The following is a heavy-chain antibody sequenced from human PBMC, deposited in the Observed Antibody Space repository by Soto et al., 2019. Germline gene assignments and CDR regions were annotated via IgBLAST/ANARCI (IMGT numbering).Heavy chain of an antibody. D-gene: IGHD5-12*01. CDR1: GLSFSDAW. CDR2: IVSQKESGRI. CDR3: TTLWTWDRGYDLDP. Sequence: GGSLSLSCEASGLSFSDAWMSWVRQAPGKGLEWVARIVSQKESGRIDYAAPVRGRFTISRDDSKRTVYLQMNSLEIEDTAVYSCTTLWTWDRGYDLDPWGQGTLVTVSS. J-gene: IGHJ5*02. V-gene: IGHV3-15*04.